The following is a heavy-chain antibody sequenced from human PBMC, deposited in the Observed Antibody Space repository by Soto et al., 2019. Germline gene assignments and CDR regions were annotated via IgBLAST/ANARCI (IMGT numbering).Heavy chain of an antibody. CDR2: IYYSGDT. V-gene: IGHV4-39*01. CDR1: GGSIRSSNYY. CDR3: ASLQVPGNFDY. Sequence: SETLSLTCTVSGGSIRSSNYYWAWVRQPPGKGLEWIANIYYSGDTYFHPSLGSRLTVSVDTSKNQFSLKLSSLTAADTAMYYCASLQVPGNFDYWGQGTLVTVSS. J-gene: IGHJ4*02. D-gene: IGHD6-13*01.